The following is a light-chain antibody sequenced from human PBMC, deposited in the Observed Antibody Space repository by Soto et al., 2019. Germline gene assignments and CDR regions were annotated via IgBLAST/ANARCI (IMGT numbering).Light chain of an antibody. CDR1: QTISSY. J-gene: IGKJ5*01. CDR2: AAS. CDR3: QQSYSTPPIT. Sequence: DIQMTQSPASLSASVGERVTITCRASQTISSYLNWYQQKPGAAPKLLIYAASSLQSGVPSRFSGSGSGTDFTLTISSLQPEDFATYYCQQSYSTPPITFGQGTRLEIK. V-gene: IGKV1-39*01.